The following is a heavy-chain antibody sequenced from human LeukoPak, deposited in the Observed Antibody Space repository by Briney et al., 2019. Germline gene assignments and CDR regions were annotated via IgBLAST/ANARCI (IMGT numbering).Heavy chain of an antibody. CDR2: IRSKAYGGTT. Sequence: GGSLRLSCTASGFTFGDYAMSWVRQAPGKGLEWVGFIRSKAYGGTTEYAASVKGRFTISRDDSKSIAYLQMNSLKTEDTAVYYCTRVGCSSTSCPSAAFDIWGQGTMVTVSS. D-gene: IGHD2-2*01. CDR3: TRVGCSSTSCPSAAFDI. CDR1: GFTFGDYA. J-gene: IGHJ3*02. V-gene: IGHV3-49*04.